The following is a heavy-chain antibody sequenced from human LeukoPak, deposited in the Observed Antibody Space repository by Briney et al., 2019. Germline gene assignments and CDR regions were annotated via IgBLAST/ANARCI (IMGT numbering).Heavy chain of an antibody. CDR2: ISVSGGST. CDR3: AKGGSYRSQPYFDY. V-gene: IGHV3-23*01. Sequence: GGSLRLSCAASGFTFSSYAMSWVRQAPGKGLEWVSAISVSGGSTYYADSVKGRFTISRDNSKNTVYLQMNSLRAEDTAVYYCAKGGSYRSQPYFDYWGQGTPVTVSS. D-gene: IGHD3-16*02. J-gene: IGHJ4*02. CDR1: GFTFSSYA.